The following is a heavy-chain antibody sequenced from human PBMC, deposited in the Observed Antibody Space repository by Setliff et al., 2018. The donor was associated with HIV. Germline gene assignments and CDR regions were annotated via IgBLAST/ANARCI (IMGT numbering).Heavy chain of an antibody. D-gene: IGHD3-3*01. J-gene: IGHJ4*02. CDR2: ITIGRGDV. V-gene: IGHV3-21*04. CDR1: GFTFRNYQ. CDR3: AKDRITGYYNFWSGPNFDY. Sequence: PGGSLRLSCAASGFTFRNYQMNWVRQAPGKGLEWVSSITIGRGDVFYADSVQGRFAIFRDNDKNSLYLQMNSLRAEDTAVYYCAKDRITGYYNFWSGPNFDYWGQGTLVTVSS.